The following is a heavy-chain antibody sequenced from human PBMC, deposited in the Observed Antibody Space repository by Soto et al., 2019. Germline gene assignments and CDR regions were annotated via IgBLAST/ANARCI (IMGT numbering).Heavy chain of an antibody. CDR3: ARVHVMVVAGSTFDY. V-gene: IGHV4-38-2*02. D-gene: IGHD6-19*01. J-gene: IGHJ4*01. CDR2: IYHGGTT. Sequence: PSETLSLTCTVSGYSINSGSYWALIRQPPGKGPEWIASIYHGGTTFYNPSLKSRITIPVDTSNNQFSLKLTSVTAADTAVYYCARVHVMVVAGSTFDYWGHGTLVTVSS. CDR1: GYSINSGSY.